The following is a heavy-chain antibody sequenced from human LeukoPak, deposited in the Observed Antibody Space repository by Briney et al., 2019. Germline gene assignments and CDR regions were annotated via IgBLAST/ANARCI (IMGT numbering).Heavy chain of an antibody. CDR2: IYYSGST. D-gene: IGHD2-21*01. Sequence: SETLSLTCTVSGGSISSYYWSWIRQPPGKGLEWIGYIYYSGSTNYNPSLKSRVTMSVDTSKNQFSLKLSSVTAADTAVYYCARVLNPSFWCAFDIWGQGTMVTVSS. CDR3: ARVLNPSFWCAFDI. J-gene: IGHJ3*02. CDR1: GGSISSYY. V-gene: IGHV4-59*12.